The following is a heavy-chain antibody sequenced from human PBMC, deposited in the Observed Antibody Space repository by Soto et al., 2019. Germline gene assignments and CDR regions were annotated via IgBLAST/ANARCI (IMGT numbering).Heavy chain of an antibody. CDR2: VIPIFGKP. CDR1: GGTFSSYS. J-gene: IGHJ6*02. V-gene: IGHV1-69*06. Sequence: QVQLVQSGAEVKKSGSPVKVSCTASGGTFSSYSINWVRQAPGQGLEWMGGVIPIFGKPTYAQKFQGRLTITADKSTSTAYMELTSLRYDDTAVYYCARERSYYYAMDVWRQGTTVTVSS. CDR3: ARERSYYYAMDV.